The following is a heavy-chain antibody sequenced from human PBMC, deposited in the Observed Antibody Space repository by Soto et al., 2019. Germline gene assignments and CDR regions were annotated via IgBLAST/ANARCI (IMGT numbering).Heavy chain of an antibody. Sequence: QVQLVESGGGVVQPGRSLRLSCAASGFTFSSYGMHWVRQAPGKGLEWVAVISYDGSNKYYADSVKGRFTISRDNSKNKLYLEMNSLRAEDMAVYYCAKAKSTHFDPWGQGTLVTVSS. V-gene: IGHV3-30*18. J-gene: IGHJ5*02. CDR3: AKAKSTHFDP. D-gene: IGHD2-2*01. CDR2: ISYDGSNK. CDR1: GFTFSSYG.